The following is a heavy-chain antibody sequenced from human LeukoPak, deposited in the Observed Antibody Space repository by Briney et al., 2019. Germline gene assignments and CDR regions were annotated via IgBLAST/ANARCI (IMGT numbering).Heavy chain of an antibody. CDR3: ARGRSTSSWYYFDY. J-gene: IGHJ4*02. Sequence: GGSLRLSCAASVVTFSSYWMHCVRQAPGKGLVWVSRISTDGGSTTYSDSVKGRFTIPRDNATNTLYLQIHSLRAEDTAVYYCARGRSTSSWYYFDYWGQGTLVTVSS. CDR1: VVTFSSYW. D-gene: IGHD6-13*01. CDR2: ISTDGGST. V-gene: IGHV3-74*01.